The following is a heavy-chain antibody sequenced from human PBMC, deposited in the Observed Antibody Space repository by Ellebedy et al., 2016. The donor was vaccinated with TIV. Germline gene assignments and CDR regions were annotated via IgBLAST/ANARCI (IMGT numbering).Heavy chain of an antibody. J-gene: IGHJ6*02. Sequence: GESLKISXAASGFTFSSYAMHWVRQAPGKGLEWVAVISYDGSNKYYADSVKGRFTISRDNSKNTLYLQMNSLRAEDTAVYYCARDPRGYGDYNYYYGMDVWGQGTTVTVSS. CDR2: ISYDGSNK. CDR1: GFTFSSYA. V-gene: IGHV3-30-3*01. CDR3: ARDPRGYGDYNYYYGMDV. D-gene: IGHD4-17*01.